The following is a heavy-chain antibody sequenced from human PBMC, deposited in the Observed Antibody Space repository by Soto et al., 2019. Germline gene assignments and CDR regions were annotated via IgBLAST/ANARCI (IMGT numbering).Heavy chain of an antibody. CDR1: GGTFSSYT. CDR2: IIPILGIA. CDR3: ASIAAAINGHLSHDI. J-gene: IGHJ3*02. Sequence: QVQLVQSVAEVKKPGSSVKVSCKASGGTFSSYTISWERQAPGQGLEWMGRIIPILGIANYAQKFQGRVTITEDKSTSTAYMALSSLRSEDTAVYYCASIAAAINGHLSHDIWGQGTMVTVSS. V-gene: IGHV1-69*02. D-gene: IGHD2-2*01.